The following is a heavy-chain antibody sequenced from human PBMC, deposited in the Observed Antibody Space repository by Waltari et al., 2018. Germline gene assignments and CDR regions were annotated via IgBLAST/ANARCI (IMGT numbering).Heavy chain of an antibody. CDR3: ARERYSRDWSLVLDAFDI. CDR2: IFYSGRT. D-gene: IGHD5-12*01. J-gene: IGHJ3*02. V-gene: IGHV4-39*07. Sequence: QLQLQESGPGLVKPSETLSLTCTVSGGSISSSNYYWGWVRQPPGKGLEWSGSIFYSGRTSYNPSLKSRVTSSGDTSKNQFSLRLTSVTAADTAVYYCARERYSRDWSLVLDAFDIWGQGTMVTVSS. CDR1: GGSISSSNYY.